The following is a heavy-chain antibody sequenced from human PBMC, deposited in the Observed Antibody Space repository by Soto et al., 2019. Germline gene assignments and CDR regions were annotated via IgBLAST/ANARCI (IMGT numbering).Heavy chain of an antibody. V-gene: IGHV3-30*18. CDR1: GFTFSSYG. D-gene: IGHD3-3*01. J-gene: IGHJ6*02. Sequence: GGSLRLSCAASGFTFSSYGMHWVRQAPGKGLEWVAVISYDGSNKYYADSVKGQLTISRDNSKNTLYLQMNSLRAEDTAVYYCAKDIITIFGVVPYYYYYYGMDVWGQGTTVTVSS. CDR3: AKDIITIFGVVPYYYYYYGMDV. CDR2: ISYDGSNK.